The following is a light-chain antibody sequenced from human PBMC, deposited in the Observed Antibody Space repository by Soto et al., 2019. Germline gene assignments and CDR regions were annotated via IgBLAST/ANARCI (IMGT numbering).Light chain of an antibody. V-gene: IGLV1-40*01. CDR2: GNN. Sequence: QSVRTQPPSVSRAPGQKVTISCTRSSSNIGAAYDVHWYQHLPGTAPKLLIYGNNNRPSGVPDRFSGSKSGTSASLAITGLQAEDEADYYCQSYDSSLSGWVFGGGTKLTVL. J-gene: IGLJ3*02. CDR3: QSYDSSLSGWV. CDR1: SSNIGAAYD.